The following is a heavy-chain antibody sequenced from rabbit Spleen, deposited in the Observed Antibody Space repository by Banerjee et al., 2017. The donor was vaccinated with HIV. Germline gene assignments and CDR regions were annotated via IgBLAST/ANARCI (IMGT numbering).Heavy chain of an antibody. CDR2: IYTGSDTT. Sequence: QEQLVESGGGLVQPEGSLTLTCTASGFSFSSSYYMYWVRQAPGKGLEWIGCIYTGSDTTWYASWAKGRFTISKTSSTTVTLEMTSLTVADTATYFCARSISGVNGFILWGPGTLVTVS. CDR3: ARSISGVNGFIL. J-gene: IGHJ6*01. V-gene: IGHV1S45*01. D-gene: IGHD1-1*01. CDR1: GFSFSSSYY.